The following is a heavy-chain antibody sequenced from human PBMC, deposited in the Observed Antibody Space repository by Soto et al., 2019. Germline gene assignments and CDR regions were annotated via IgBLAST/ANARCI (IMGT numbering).Heavy chain of an antibody. CDR1: GFTLSRHT. Sequence: GGSLRLSCAASGFTLSRHTMNWVRQAPGKGLEWVSFIGSRTSDIYYADSVKGRFTISRDNAKNSLYLDLTRLRAEDTAVYFCLRDYYDTSGYPYTFDMWGQGTMVTVSS. CDR3: LRDYYDTSGYPYTFDM. V-gene: IGHV3-21*01. D-gene: IGHD3-22*01. J-gene: IGHJ3*02. CDR2: IGSRTSDI.